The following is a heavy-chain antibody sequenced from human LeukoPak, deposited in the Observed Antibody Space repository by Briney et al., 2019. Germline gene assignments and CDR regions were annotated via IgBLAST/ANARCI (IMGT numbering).Heavy chain of an antibody. Sequence: SETLSLTCTVSGGSIISYYWSWIRQPPGKGLEWIGYMYYSGSTNYNPSLKSRVTISVDTSKNQFSLKLSSVTAADTAVYYCARAGSTVVTRWGQGTLVTVSS. V-gene: IGHV4-59*12. D-gene: IGHD4-23*01. J-gene: IGHJ4*02. CDR1: GGSIISYY. CDR3: ARAGSTVVTR. CDR2: MYYSGST.